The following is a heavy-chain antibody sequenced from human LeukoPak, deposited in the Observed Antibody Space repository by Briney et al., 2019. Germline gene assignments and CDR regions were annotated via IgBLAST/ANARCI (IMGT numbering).Heavy chain of an antibody. J-gene: IGHJ4*02. D-gene: IGHD3-3*01. V-gene: IGHV3-30*02. CDR2: IRYDGSNK. CDR1: GFTFSSYG. Sequence: GGSLRLSCAASGFTFSSYGMHWVRQAPGKGLEWVAFIRYDGSNKYYADSVKGRFTISRDNSKNTLYLQMNSLRSEDTAVYYCARGRSYDFWTYYFDYWGQGTLVTVSS. CDR3: ARGRSYDFWTYYFDY.